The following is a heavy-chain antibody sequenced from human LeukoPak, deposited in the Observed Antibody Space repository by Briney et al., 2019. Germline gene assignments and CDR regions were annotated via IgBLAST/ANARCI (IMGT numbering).Heavy chain of an antibody. CDR2: IYYSGST. J-gene: IGHJ4*02. D-gene: IGHD5-18*01. Sequence: SETLSLTCTVSGGSISSYYWSWIRQPPGKGLEWIGYIYYSGSTNYNPSLKSRVTISVDTSKNQFSLKLSSVTAADTAVCYCARHHPYSYGQGYFDYWGQGTLVTVSS. V-gene: IGHV4-59*01. CDR3: ARHHPYSYGQGYFDY. CDR1: GGSISSYY.